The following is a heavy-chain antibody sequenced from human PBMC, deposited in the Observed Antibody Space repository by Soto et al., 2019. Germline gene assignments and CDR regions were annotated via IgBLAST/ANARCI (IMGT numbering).Heavy chain of an antibody. D-gene: IGHD2-21*01. Sequence: EVQLLESGGGLVQPGGSLRLSCAASGFTFNIYAMSWVRQVPGKGLQWVSAISGSGGSTYYPASVQGRFSISRDNSNNTLFLQISGLRADDTTVYYCAKHYCGSGNTCFDAFDFWGQGTMVTVSS. J-gene: IGHJ3*01. CDR2: ISGSGGST. CDR3: AKHYCGSGNTCFDAFDF. CDR1: GFTFNIYA. V-gene: IGHV3-23*01.